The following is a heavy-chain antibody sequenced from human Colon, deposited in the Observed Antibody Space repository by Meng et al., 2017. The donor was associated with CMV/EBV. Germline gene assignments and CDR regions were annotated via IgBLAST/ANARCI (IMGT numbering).Heavy chain of an antibody. CDR2: AFNSDSP. D-gene: IGHD2-8*02. CDR3: ASRGCTGGHCYKFLTS. V-gene: IGHV4/OR15-8*01. J-gene: IGHJ4*02. CDR1: TNARSSD. Sequence: TNARSSDWTALRQPPERGLEITEEAFNSDSPTYNPSLKSRVTVAFDKSRNNFSLNLRSVAAADKAVYYCASRGCTGGHCYKFLTSWGQGTLVTVSS.